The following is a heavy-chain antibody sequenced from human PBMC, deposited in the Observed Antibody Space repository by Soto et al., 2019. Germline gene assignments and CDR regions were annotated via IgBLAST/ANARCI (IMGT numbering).Heavy chain of an antibody. J-gene: IGHJ4*02. CDR3: ARRDGYNEQYDY. V-gene: IGHV3-30-3*01. CDR1: GFTFSSYA. D-gene: IGHD5-12*01. Sequence: AGGSLRLSCAASGFTFSSYAMHWVRQAPGKGLEWVAVISYDGSNKYYADSVKGRFTISRDNSKNTLYLQMNSLRAEDTAVYYCARRDGYNEQYDYWGQGTLVTVSS. CDR2: ISYDGSNK.